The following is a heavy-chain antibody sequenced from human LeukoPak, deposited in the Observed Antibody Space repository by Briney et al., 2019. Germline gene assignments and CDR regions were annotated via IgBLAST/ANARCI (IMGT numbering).Heavy chain of an antibody. D-gene: IGHD3-9*01. Sequence: GGSLRLSCSPSGFTFSSYAVHWVRPAPGKGLEWVSAISGSGGSTYYADSVKGRFTISRDNSKNTLYLQMKSLRAEDTAVYYCAKGYFDRFDAFDIWGQGTMVTVSS. CDR3: AKGYFDRFDAFDI. J-gene: IGHJ3*02. CDR1: GFTFSSYA. CDR2: ISGSGGST. V-gene: IGHV3-23*01.